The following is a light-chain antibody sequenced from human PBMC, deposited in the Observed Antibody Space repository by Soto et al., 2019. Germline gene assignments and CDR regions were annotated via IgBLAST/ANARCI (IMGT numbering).Light chain of an antibody. CDR2: LGS. Sequence: DIVMTQSPLSLPVTPGEPASISCRSSQILLHSNGFNYLDWYLQKPGQSPQLLIFLGSNRASGVTDKFSGSGSGTDFTLKISRVEAEDVGVYYCMQALQTPLTFGGGTKVEIK. CDR1: QILLHSNGFNY. J-gene: IGKJ4*01. V-gene: IGKV2-28*01. CDR3: MQALQTPLT.